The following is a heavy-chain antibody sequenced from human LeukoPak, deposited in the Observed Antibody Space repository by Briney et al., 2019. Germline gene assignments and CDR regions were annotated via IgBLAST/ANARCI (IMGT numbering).Heavy chain of an antibody. J-gene: IGHJ4*03. CDR3: ASPVGATASFDY. Sequence: AASVKVSCKASGYTFTVYYMHWVRQAPGQGLEWMGWINPNSGGTNYAQKFQGRVTMTRDTSISTAYMELSRLRSDDTAVYYCASPVGATASFDYWGQGTTVTVSS. D-gene: IGHD1-26*01. CDR1: GYTFTVYY. CDR2: INPNSGGT. V-gene: IGHV1-2*02.